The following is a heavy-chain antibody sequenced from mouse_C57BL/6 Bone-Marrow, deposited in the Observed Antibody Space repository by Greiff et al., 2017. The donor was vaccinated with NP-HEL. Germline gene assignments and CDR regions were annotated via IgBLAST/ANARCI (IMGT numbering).Heavy chain of an antibody. CDR1: GYTFTSYW. V-gene: IGHV1-69*01. CDR3: ASEGITAVAPFAY. CDR2: IDPSDSYT. J-gene: IGHJ3*01. D-gene: IGHD1-1*01. Sequence: QVQLQQSGAELVMPGASVKLSCKASGYTFTSYWMHWVKQRPGQGLEWIGEIDPSDSYTNYNQKFKGKSTLTVDKSSSTAYMQLSSLTSEDSAVYYCASEGITAVAPFAYWGQGTLVTVSA.